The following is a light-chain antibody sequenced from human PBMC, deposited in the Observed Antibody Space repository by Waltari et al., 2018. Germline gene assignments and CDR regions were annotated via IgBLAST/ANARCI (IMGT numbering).Light chain of an antibody. CDR1: TSNIGSNT. V-gene: IGLV1-44*01. CDR3: AAWDDSLIWV. Sequence: QSVLTQPPSASGTPGQRVTISCSGSTSNIGSNTVNWYRQLPGTAPKLLIYTNNQRPGGVPDRFSGSKSGTSASLAISGLQSEDEADYYCAAWDDSLIWVFGGGTKLTVL. CDR2: TNN. J-gene: IGLJ3*02.